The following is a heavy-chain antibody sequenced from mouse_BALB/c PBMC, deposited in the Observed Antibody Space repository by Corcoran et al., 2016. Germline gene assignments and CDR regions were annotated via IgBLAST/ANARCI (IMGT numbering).Heavy chain of an antibody. CDR3: CTGSSSDFDV. Sequence: QVQLQQSGAELAKPGASVKMSCKASGYTFTSYWMHWVKQKPGQGLEWNGYINPSTGYTEYNQKFKDKATLTADKSSSTAYMQLSSLTSDDSAVYCCCTGSSSDFDVWGAGTTVTVSS. V-gene: IGHV1-7*01. CDR2: INPSTGYT. J-gene: IGHJ1*01. CDR1: GYTFTSYW. D-gene: IGHD1-1*01.